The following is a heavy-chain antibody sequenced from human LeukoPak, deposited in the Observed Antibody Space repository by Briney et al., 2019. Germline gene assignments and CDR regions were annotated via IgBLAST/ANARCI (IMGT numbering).Heavy chain of an antibody. V-gene: IGHV1-2*02. Sequence: ASVKVSCKPSGYTFTGHYMHWVRQAPGQGLEWMGWIDAKSGGTKYAQRFQGRVTMTRDTSINTGYMELSSLASDDTAVYYCARWRGYSSGWSGPFDDWGQGTLVTVSS. CDR1: GYTFTGHY. D-gene: IGHD6-13*01. CDR3: ARWRGYSSGWSGPFDD. CDR2: IDAKSGGT. J-gene: IGHJ4*02.